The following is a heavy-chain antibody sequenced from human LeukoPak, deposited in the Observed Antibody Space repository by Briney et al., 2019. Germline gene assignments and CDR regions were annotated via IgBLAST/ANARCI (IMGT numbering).Heavy chain of an antibody. CDR2: IYWNDNK. D-gene: IGHD4-17*01. CDR3: AHYGDYRFLYYFDC. Sequence: SGPTLVKPTQTLTLTCTFSGFSLSTSGMGVGWIRQPPGKALEWLALIYWNDNKLYSPSLKSRLTITKDTSNNQVVLTMTNMDPVDTATYYCAHYGDYRFLYYFDCWGQGTLVTVSP. CDR1: GFSLSTSGMG. J-gene: IGHJ4*02. V-gene: IGHV2-5*01.